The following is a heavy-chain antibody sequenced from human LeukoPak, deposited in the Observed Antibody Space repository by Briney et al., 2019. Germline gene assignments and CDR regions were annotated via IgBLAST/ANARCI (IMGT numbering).Heavy chain of an antibody. V-gene: IGHV3-23*01. D-gene: IGHD6-13*01. J-gene: IGHJ4*02. CDR3: AKDLGFSSSWYYFGY. CDR2: ISGNGGST. Sequence: GGSLRLSCAASGFTFSSNYMSWVRQAPGKGLECVSGISGNGGSTYYADSVKGRSTISRDNSKNTLYLQMNSLRAEDTAVYYCAKDLGFSSSWYYFGYWGQGTLVTVSS. CDR1: GFTFSSNY.